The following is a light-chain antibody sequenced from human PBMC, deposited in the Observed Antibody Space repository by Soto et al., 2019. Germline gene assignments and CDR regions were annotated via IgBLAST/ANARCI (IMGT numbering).Light chain of an antibody. Sequence: DIQMTQSPSTLSASVGDRVTITCRASQSISSWLAWYQQKPGKAPKLLIYDASSLESGVPSRFSGSGSGTEFTLTICSLQPDDFATYYCQQYNSYSFGGGTKVEIK. V-gene: IGKV1-5*01. CDR3: QQYNSYS. CDR1: QSISSW. CDR2: DAS. J-gene: IGKJ4*01.